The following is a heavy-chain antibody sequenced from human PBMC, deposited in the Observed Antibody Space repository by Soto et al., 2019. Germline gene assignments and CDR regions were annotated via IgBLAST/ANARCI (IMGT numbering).Heavy chain of an antibody. CDR1: GYTFTSYG. CDR3: ARDRGYNWNYGWFDP. V-gene: IGHV1-18*01. Sequence: QVQLVQSGAEVKKPGASVMVSCKASGYTFTSYGISWVRQAPGQGLELMGWISAYNGNTNYAQKLQGRVTMTTDTSASTAYMELRSLRSDDTAVYYCARDRGYNWNYGWFDPWGQGTLVTVSS. J-gene: IGHJ5*02. D-gene: IGHD1-7*01. CDR2: ISAYNGNT.